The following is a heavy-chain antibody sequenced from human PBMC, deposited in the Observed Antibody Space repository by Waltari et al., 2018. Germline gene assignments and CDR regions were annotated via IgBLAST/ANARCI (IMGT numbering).Heavy chain of an antibody. Sequence: QLQLQESGPGLVKPSESLSLTCTVSGGSVRGNYNRGWIRQTPGKGLEWMGNMQNRGSTFYNPSLKSRVTISLDTSKNQFSLRLSSVGAADTAVYFCGRIAFGDEGGYFQHWGQGTLVTVSS. CDR3: GRIAFGDEGGYFQH. J-gene: IGHJ1*01. D-gene: IGHD4-17*01. CDR1: GGSVRGNYN. V-gene: IGHV4-39*01. CDR2: MQNRGST.